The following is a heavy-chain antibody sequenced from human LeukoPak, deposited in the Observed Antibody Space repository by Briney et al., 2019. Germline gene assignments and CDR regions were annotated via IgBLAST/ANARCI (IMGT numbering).Heavy chain of an antibody. CDR3: ARDLFSGSYSTYYYYGLDV. D-gene: IGHD1-26*01. J-gene: IGHJ6*02. V-gene: IGHV3-30*03. Sequence: GGSLRLSCAASGFTFSSYGMHWVRQAPGKGLDWVAVISNDGSNKYYADSVKGRFTISRDNSKNTLYLQINSLRAEDTAVYYCARDLFSGSYSTYYYYGLDVWGQGTTVTVSS. CDR2: ISNDGSNK. CDR1: GFTFSSYG.